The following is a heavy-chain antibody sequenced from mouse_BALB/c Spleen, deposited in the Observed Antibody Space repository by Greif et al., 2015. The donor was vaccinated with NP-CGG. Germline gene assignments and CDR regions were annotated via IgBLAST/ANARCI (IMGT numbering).Heavy chain of an antibody. Sequence: EVQLQESGGGLVKPGGSLKLSCAASGFTFRSYAMSWVRQTPEKRLEWVASISSGGSTYYPDSVKGRFTISRDNARNILYLQMSSLRSEDTAMYYCARGLWLYAMDYWGQGTSVTVSS. J-gene: IGHJ4*01. CDR2: ISSGGST. CDR3: ARGLWLYAMDY. V-gene: IGHV5-6-5*01. CDR1: GFTFRSYA. D-gene: IGHD2-2*01.